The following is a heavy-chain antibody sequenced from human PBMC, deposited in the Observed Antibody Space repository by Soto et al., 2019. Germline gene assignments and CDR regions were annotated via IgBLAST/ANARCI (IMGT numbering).Heavy chain of an antibody. Sequence: GESLKISCKASRYSFTSYWIGWVRQMPGKGLEWMGIIYPDDFDTKYSPSFQGQVTISADKTISTAYLQWSSLKASDTAMYYCARYFAGGTRDYGVDVWGQGTTVTVSS. CDR3: ARYFAGGTRDYGVDV. CDR2: IYPDDFDT. J-gene: IGHJ6*02. V-gene: IGHV5-51*01. D-gene: IGHD2-15*01. CDR1: RYSFTSYW.